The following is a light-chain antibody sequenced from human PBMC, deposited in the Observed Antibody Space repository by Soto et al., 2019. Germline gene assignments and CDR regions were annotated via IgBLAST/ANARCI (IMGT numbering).Light chain of an antibody. CDR2: EVT. Sequence: QSVLPQPASVSGSPGQSITISCTGTRSDVGGYDFVSWYQQHPGKAPRVVLYEVTNRPSGVSDRFSGSKSGNTASLTISGLQAEDEADYYCCSYVSSKTYVFXTGTKV. V-gene: IGLV2-14*01. CDR3: CSYVSSKTYV. J-gene: IGLJ1*01. CDR1: RSDVGGYDF.